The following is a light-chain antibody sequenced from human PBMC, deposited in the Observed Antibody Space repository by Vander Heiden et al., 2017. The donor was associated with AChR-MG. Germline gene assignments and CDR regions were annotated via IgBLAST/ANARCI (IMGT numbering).Light chain of an antibody. CDR2: EVS. CDR3: SSYAGSNNFVV. V-gene: IGLV2-8*01. CDR1: SSDVGGHNY. J-gene: IGLJ2*01. Sequence: QSALTQPPSASGSPGQSVTISCTGTSSDVGGHNYVSWYQHHPGKAPQPMIYEVSKRPSGVPDRFSGSKSGNTASLTVSGLQAEDEADYYCSSYAGSNNFVVFGGGTKLTVL.